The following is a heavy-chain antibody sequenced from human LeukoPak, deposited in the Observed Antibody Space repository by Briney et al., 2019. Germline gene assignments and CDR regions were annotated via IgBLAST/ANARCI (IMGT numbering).Heavy chain of an antibody. J-gene: IGHJ4*02. CDR2: IKQDGSEK. CDR1: GFTFSSYW. V-gene: IGHV3-7*01. Sequence: GGSLRLSCAASGFTFSSYWMSWVRQAPGKGLEWVANIKQDGSEKYYVDSVKGRFTISRDNAKNSLYLQMNSLRAEDTAVYYCARVGGGLLWFGELWDFDYRGQGTLVTVSS. CDR3: ARVGGGLLWFGELWDFDY. D-gene: IGHD3-10*01.